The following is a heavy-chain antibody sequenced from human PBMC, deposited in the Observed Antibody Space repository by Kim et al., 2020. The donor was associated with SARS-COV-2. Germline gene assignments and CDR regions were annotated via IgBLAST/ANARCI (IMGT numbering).Heavy chain of an antibody. Sequence: ASVKVSCKASTYTFTNYYMHWVRQAPGQGLEWMGIINPSGGSTRYAQKFQGRVTMTRDTSTSTVYMELSSLRSEDTAVYYCARESGGRLSSIANNNFDYWGQGTLVTVSS. CDR3: ARESGGRLSSIANNNFDY. V-gene: IGHV1-46*01. CDR2: INPSGGST. CDR1: TYTFTNYY. D-gene: IGHD6-13*01. J-gene: IGHJ4*02.